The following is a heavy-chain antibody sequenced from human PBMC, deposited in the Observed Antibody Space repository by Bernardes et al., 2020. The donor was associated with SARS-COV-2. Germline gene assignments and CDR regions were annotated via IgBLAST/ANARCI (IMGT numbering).Heavy chain of an antibody. CDR3: ARGVIGYSYGYDNWFDP. CDR2: IYYSGST. J-gene: IGHJ5*02. Sequence: TLSLTCTVSGGSISSYYWSWIRQPPGKGLEWIGYIYYSGSTNYNPSLKSRVTISVDTSKNQFSLKLSSVTAADTAVYYCARGVIGYSYGYDNWFDPWGQGTLVTVSS. CDR1: GGSISSYY. D-gene: IGHD5-18*01. V-gene: IGHV4-59*01.